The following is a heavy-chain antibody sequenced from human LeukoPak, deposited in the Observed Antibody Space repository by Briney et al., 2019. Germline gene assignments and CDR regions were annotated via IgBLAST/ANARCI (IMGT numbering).Heavy chain of an antibody. CDR2: IYYSGST. CDR1: GGSISSYY. CDR3: ARQGRTPNYFDY. Sequence: PSETLSLTCTVSGGSISSYYWSWIRQPPGKGLEWIGYIYYSGSTNYNPSLKSRVTISIDTSKNQFSLRLSSVTAADTAVYYCARQGRTPNYFDYWGQGTLVTVSS. J-gene: IGHJ4*02. V-gene: IGHV4-59*08.